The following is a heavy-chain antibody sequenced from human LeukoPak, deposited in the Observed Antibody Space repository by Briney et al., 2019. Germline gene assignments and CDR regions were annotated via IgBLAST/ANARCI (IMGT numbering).Heavy chain of an antibody. Sequence: SETLSLTCTVSSGSISTYYWSWIRQPPGKGLEWIEYIYYSGSTYYNPSLKSRVTISVDTSKNQFSLKLNSVTAADTAVYYCARHRRWMTMVRGVKTNWFDPWGQGTLVTVSP. CDR1: SGSISTYY. V-gene: IGHV4-59*08. CDR2: IYYSGST. J-gene: IGHJ5*02. D-gene: IGHD3-10*01. CDR3: ARHRRWMTMVRGVKTNWFDP.